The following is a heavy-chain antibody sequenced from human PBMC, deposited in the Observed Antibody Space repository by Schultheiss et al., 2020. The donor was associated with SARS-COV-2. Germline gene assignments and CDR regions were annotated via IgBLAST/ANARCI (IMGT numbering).Heavy chain of an antibody. J-gene: IGHJ4*02. Sequence: ASVKVSCKASGYTFTGYYMHWVRQAPGQGLEWMGWINPNSGGTNYAQKFQGWVTMTRDTSISTAYMELSRLRSDDTAVYYCARGGYCSSTSCYIAYWGQGTLVTVSS. V-gene: IGHV1-2*04. D-gene: IGHD2-2*02. CDR2: INPNSGGT. CDR3: ARGGYCSSTSCYIAY. CDR1: GYTFTGYY.